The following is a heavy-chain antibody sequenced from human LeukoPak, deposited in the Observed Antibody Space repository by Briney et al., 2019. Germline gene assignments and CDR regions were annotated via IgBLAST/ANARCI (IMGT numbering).Heavy chain of an antibody. CDR1: GFTFSSYW. Sequence: GGSLRLSCAASGFTFSSYWMTWVRQAPGKGLEWVSANSGTGATTFYAASVKGRFTISRDNSKNTLYLQMNSLRADDTAVYYCAKGVKGGYDSSGYLFDYWGQGTLVTVSS. CDR2: NSGTGATT. CDR3: AKGVKGGYDSSGYLFDY. D-gene: IGHD3-22*01. J-gene: IGHJ4*02. V-gene: IGHV3-23*01.